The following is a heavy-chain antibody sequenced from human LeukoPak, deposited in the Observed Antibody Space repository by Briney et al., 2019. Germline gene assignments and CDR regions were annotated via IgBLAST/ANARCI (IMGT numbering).Heavy chain of an antibody. CDR1: GFTFSSYA. V-gene: IGHV3-23*01. D-gene: IGHD4-17*01. J-gene: IGHJ4*02. Sequence: PWGSLRLSCAASGFTFSSYAMSWVGQAPGKGLEWVSSITGSGGSTYYADSVKGRFTISRDNSKNTLDLQMNSLRAEDTAVYYCAKDRTVTTLAGDYWGQGTLVTVSS. CDR3: AKDRTVTTLAGDY. CDR2: ITGSGGST.